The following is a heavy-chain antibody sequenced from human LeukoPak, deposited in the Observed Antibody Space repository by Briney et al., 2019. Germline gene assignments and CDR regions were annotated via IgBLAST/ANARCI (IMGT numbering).Heavy chain of an antibody. CDR3: ATWAGAVIVDKNGGVY. CDR2: FDPEAGET. D-gene: IGHD3-22*01. J-gene: IGHJ4*02. V-gene: IGHV1-24*01. CDR1: GYSLTELS. Sequence: ASVNVSCTVSGYSLTELSMHWVRQTPGKGLEWMGGFDPEAGETIYAQKFQGRVTMTEDTSTDTAYMELSSLRSEDTAVFYCATWAGAVIVDKNGGVYWGQGTLVTVSS.